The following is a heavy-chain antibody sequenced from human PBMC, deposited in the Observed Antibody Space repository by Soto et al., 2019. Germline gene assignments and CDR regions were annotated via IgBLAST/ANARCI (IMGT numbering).Heavy chain of an antibody. J-gene: IGHJ4*02. CDR2: IYPGDSDT. D-gene: IGHD2-15*01. CDR1: GYSFTTYW. CDR3: ARQVVAATPMFFDY. Sequence: PGESLKISCKGPGYSFTTYWIAWVRQMPGKGLEWMGIIYPGDSDTRYSPSFQGQVTISADKSISTAYLQWSSLKAADTAMYYCARQVVAATPMFFDYWGQGTLVTVSS. V-gene: IGHV5-51*01.